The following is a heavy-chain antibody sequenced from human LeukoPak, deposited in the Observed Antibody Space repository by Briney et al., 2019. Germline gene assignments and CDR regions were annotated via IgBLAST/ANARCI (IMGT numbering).Heavy chain of an antibody. J-gene: IGHJ4*02. V-gene: IGHV4-30-2*01. CDR3: GRGSPRYSVTY. CDR1: GGSINSAGFS. CDR2: IFHSGNT. Sequence: SETLSLTCTVSGGSINSAGFSWTWIRQPPGKGLEWIGYIFHSGNTYYSPSLKSRVTVSMDRSKNQFSLKLTSVTAADTAVYFCGRGSPRYSVTYWGQGTLVTVSS. D-gene: IGHD1-1*01.